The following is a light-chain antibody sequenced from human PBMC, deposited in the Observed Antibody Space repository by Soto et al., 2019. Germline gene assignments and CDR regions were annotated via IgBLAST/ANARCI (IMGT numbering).Light chain of an antibody. Sequence: DIQMTQSPSTLSGSVGDRVTITCRASQTISSWLAWYQQKPGKAPKLLIYKASTLKSGVPSRFSGSGSGTEFTLTISSLQPDEFATYDCQHYNSYSGAFGQGTKVELK. CDR2: KAS. V-gene: IGKV1-5*03. J-gene: IGKJ1*01. CDR3: QHYNSYSGA. CDR1: QTISSW.